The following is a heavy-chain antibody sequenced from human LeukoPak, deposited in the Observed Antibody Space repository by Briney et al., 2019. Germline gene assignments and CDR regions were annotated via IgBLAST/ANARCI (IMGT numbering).Heavy chain of an antibody. CDR3: ARVRSETGVFDY. CDR1: GGSFSGYY. Sequence: SETLSLTCAVYGGSFSGYYWSWIRQPPGKGLEWIGEINHSGSTNYNPSLKSRVTISVDTSKNQFSLKLSSVTAADTAVYYCARVRSETGVFDYWGQGTLVTVSS. V-gene: IGHV4-34*01. D-gene: IGHD3-10*01. J-gene: IGHJ4*02. CDR2: INHSGST.